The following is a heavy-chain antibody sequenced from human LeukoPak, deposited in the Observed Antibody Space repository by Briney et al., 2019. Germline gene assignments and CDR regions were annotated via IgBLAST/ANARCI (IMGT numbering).Heavy chain of an antibody. D-gene: IGHD3-22*01. V-gene: IGHV4-4*02. CDR1: GGSISSSNW. CDR3: ARVLYDSSGDAFDI. J-gene: IGHJ3*02. Sequence: SETLSLTCAVSGGSISSSNWWSWVRQPPGKGLEWIGEIYHSGSTNYNPSLKSRVTISVDKSKNQFSLKLSSVTAADTAVYYCARVLYDSSGDAFDIWGQGTMVTVSS. CDR2: IYHSGST.